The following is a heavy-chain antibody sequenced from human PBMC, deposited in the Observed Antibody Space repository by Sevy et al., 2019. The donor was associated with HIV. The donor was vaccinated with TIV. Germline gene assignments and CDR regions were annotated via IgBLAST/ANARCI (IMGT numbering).Heavy chain of an antibody. J-gene: IGHJ3*01. Sequence: GGSLRLSCAASGFTFSSYGMHWVRQAPGKGLEWVAVLSYDGSNKYYADSVKGRFTISRDNSKNSLYLQMNSLRAEDMDVYFCAKEGGGSGMGAFDFWGQGTMVTVSS. CDR1: GFTFSSYG. V-gene: IGHV3-30*18. CDR2: LSYDGSNK. D-gene: IGHD2-8*01. CDR3: AKEGGGSGMGAFDF.